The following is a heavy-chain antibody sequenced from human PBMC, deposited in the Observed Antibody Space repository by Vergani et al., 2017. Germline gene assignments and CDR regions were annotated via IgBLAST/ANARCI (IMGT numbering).Heavy chain of an antibody. V-gene: IGHV3-23*01. Sequence: EVHLLESGGGQVEAGGSLRLSCVASGFTFSNSAMSWVRQTSGKGLEWVSTISGHGDRTYYADSVKGRFTISRDNSKNTVYLQMNSFKAEDRATYYCAREERSNTSPFVGDWGQGTLVIV. CDR3: AREERSNTSPFVGD. J-gene: IGHJ4*02. D-gene: IGHD2/OR15-2a*01. CDR2: ISGHGDRT. CDR1: GFTFSNSA.